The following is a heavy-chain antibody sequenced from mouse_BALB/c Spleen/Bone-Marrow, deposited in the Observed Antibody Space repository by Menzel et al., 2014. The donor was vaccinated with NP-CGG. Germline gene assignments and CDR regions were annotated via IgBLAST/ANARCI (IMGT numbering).Heavy chain of an antibody. Sequence: QVQLQQSRAELAKPGASVKMSCKASGYTFTSYWMHWVKQRPGQGLEWIGYINPSTGYTEYNQKFKDKATLTADKSSSTAYMQLSSLTSEDSAVYYCARSGDYGGFDYWGQGTTLTVSS. V-gene: IGHV1-7*01. CDR1: GYTFTSYW. CDR2: INPSTGYT. D-gene: IGHD2-4*01. CDR3: ARSGDYGGFDY. J-gene: IGHJ2*01.